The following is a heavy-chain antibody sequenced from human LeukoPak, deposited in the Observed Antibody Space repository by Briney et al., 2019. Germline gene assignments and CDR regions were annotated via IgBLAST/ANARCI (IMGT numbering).Heavy chain of an antibody. CDR3: ARDRYSGSQDDY. CDR1: GFTFSSYS. Sequence: PGGSLRLSCAASGFTFSSYSMNWVRQAPGKGLEWVSFISSSSSYIYYADSVKGRFTISRDNAKNSLYLQMNSLRAEDTAVYYCARDRYSGSQDDYWGQGTLVTVSS. V-gene: IGHV3-21*01. CDR2: ISSSSSYI. J-gene: IGHJ4*02. D-gene: IGHD1-26*01.